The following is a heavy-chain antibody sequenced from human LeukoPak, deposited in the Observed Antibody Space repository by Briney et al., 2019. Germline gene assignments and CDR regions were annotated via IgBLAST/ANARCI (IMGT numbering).Heavy chain of an antibody. CDR2: IYTTGST. Sequence: SETLSLTCTVSGGSISSYYWTWIRQPAGKGLEWIGRIYTTGSTNYNPSLNSRVTMSVDTSKNQFSLKLSSVTAADTAVYYCARHPTLTSGGNFDYWGQGTLVTVSS. CDR1: GGSISSYY. V-gene: IGHV4-4*07. CDR3: ARHPTLTSGGNFDY. J-gene: IGHJ4*02. D-gene: IGHD1-14*01.